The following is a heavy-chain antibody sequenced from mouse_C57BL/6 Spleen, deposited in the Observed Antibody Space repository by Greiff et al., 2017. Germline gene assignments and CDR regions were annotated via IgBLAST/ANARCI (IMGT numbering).Heavy chain of an antibody. CDR1: GYTFTSYT. V-gene: IGHV1-4*01. CDR2: INPSSGYT. CDR3: ASLITTVGYYFDY. J-gene: IGHJ2*01. Sequence: VQLQQSGAELARPGASVKMSCKASGYTFTSYTMHWVKQRPGQGLEWIGYINPSSGYTKYNQKFKDKATLTADKSSSTAYMQLSSLTSEDSAVYYWASLITTVGYYFDYWGQGTTLTVSS. D-gene: IGHD1-1*01.